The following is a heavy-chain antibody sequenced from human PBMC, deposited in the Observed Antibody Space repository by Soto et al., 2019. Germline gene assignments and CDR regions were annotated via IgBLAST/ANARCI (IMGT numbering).Heavy chain of an antibody. V-gene: IGHV3-33*01. CDR3: ARDTAAAGTAYGMDV. Sequence: QVQLVESGGGVVQPGRSLRLSCAASGFTFSSYGMHWVRQAPGKGLEWVAIIWYDGSNKYYADSVKGRFTISRDNSKNTLYLQMNSLMAEDTAVYYCARDTAAAGTAYGMDVWGQGTTVTVSS. CDR1: GFTFSSYG. CDR2: IWYDGSNK. D-gene: IGHD6-13*01. J-gene: IGHJ6*02.